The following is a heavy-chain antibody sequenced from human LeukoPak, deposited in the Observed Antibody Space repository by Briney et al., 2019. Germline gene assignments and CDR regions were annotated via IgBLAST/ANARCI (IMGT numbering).Heavy chain of an antibody. CDR1: GFTVSSNY. Sequence: GGSLRLSCAASGFTVSSNYMSWVRQAPGKGLEWVSVIYSGGSTYYADSVKGRFTISRDNSKNTLYLQMNSLRAEDTAVYYCARNSGSYLGIDYWGQGTLVTVSS. J-gene: IGHJ4*02. V-gene: IGHV3-66*01. CDR3: ARNSGSYLGIDY. CDR2: IYSGGST. D-gene: IGHD1-26*01.